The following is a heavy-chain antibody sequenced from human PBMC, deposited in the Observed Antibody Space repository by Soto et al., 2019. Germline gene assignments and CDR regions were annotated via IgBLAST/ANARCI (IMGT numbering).Heavy chain of an antibody. D-gene: IGHD4-17*01. V-gene: IGHV3-74*01. Sequence: EVPLVESGGGLVQPGGSLRLSCAASGFTFSNYWMHWVRQAPGKGLVWVSRIKSDGSSTSYADSVKGRFTISRDNAKNTLYLQMNSLTAEDTAVYYCARGYGQDYWGQGTLVTVSS. CDR1: GFTFSNYW. J-gene: IGHJ4*02. CDR2: IKSDGSST. CDR3: ARGYGQDY.